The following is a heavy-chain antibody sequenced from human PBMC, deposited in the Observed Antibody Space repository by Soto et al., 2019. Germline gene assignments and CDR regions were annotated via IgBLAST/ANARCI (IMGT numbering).Heavy chain of an antibody. Sequence: EVQLVESGGGLVQPGRSLRLSCAASGFTFHNCAMHWVRQAPGKGLEWVSGISWNSGSIAYADSVKGRFTISRDNAKNSLYLQMNSLRVEDTALYYCASYRDSSGLRRYDYWGQGALVTVSS. CDR2: ISWNSGSI. V-gene: IGHV3-9*01. CDR3: ASYRDSSGLRRYDY. CDR1: GFTFHNCA. J-gene: IGHJ4*02. D-gene: IGHD3-22*01.